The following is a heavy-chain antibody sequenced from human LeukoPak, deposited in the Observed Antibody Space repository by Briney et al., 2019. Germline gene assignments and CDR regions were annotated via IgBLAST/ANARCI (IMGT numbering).Heavy chain of an antibody. J-gene: IGHJ3*02. D-gene: IGHD3-3*01. CDR2: IWYDGSNE. V-gene: IGHV3-33*01. CDR1: GFTFSSYG. CDR3: VRDSDHNDFWSGYWPDAFDS. Sequence: GRSLRLSCAASGFTFSSYGMHWVRQAPGKGLEWVAVIWYDGSNEYYADPVKGRFIISRDNSRNTLYLQMSSLRAEDTAVYYCVRDSDHNDFWSGYWPDAFDSWGQGTKVFVSS.